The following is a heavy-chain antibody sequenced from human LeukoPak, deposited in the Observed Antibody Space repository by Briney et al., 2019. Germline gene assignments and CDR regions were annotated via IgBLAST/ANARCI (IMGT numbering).Heavy chain of an antibody. CDR2: ISSSSSYI. CDR3: ARGGYSSRDPIDY. D-gene: IGHD6-13*01. Sequence: GGSLRLSCAASGFTFSSYSMNWVRQAPGKGLEWVSSISSSSSYIYYADSVKGRFTISRDNAKNSLYLQMNSLRAEDTAAYYCARGGYSSRDPIDYWGQGTLVTVSS. V-gene: IGHV3-21*01. J-gene: IGHJ4*02. CDR1: GFTFSSYS.